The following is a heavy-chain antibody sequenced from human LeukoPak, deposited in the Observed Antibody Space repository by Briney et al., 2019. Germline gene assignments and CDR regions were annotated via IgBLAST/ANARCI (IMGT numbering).Heavy chain of an antibody. Sequence: SETLSLTCTVSNGSISSFYWTWIRQPPGKGLERIGYIYYTGTTDYNPSLKSRVTISVDTSKNQFSLKLSSMTAADTAVYYCARGYGRYFDYWGQGTLVTVSS. CDR1: NGSISSFY. D-gene: IGHD5-18*01. V-gene: IGHV4-59*01. CDR2: IYYTGTT. CDR3: ARGYGRYFDY. J-gene: IGHJ4*02.